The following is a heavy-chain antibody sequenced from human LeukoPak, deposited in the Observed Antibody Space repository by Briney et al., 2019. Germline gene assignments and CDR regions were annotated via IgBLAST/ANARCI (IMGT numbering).Heavy chain of an antibody. D-gene: IGHD3-10*02. V-gene: IGHV3-48*03. J-gene: IGHJ6*04. CDR1: GFTFSSYE. Sequence: SWGSLRLSCAASGFTFSSYEMTGVRQAPGKGLEWVSCISSSGSTIYYADSVKGRFTISRDNAKNSLYLQMNSLRAEDTAVYYCAELGITMIGGVWGKGTTVIISS. CDR2: ISSSGSTI. CDR3: AELGITMIGGV.